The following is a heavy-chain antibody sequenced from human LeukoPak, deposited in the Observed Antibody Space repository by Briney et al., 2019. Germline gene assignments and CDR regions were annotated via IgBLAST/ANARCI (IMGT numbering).Heavy chain of an antibody. D-gene: IGHD3-10*01. V-gene: IGHV3-30*02. CDR3: VKWGGSGSRRGFDY. CDR1: GFTFSSYG. J-gene: IGHJ4*02. CDR2: IRFDGNNK. Sequence: GGSLRLSCAASGFTFSSYGMHWVRQPPGKGLEWVAFIRFDGNNKYYADSLKGRFTISRDNSKNTLYLQMKSLRAEDTAVYYCVKWGGSGSRRGFDYWGQGTLVTVSS.